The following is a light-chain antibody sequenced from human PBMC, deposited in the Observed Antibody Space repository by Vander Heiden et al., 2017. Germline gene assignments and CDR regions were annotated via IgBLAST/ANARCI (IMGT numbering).Light chain of an antibody. J-gene: IGKJ2*01. CDR3: QQSYSTLYT. CDR1: HSISSY. CDR2: AAS. V-gene: IGKV1-39*01. Sequence: DLPMTPPPSPPSASVGDRVTITCRASHSISSYLNWYQQKPGKAPQLLFYAASSLQSGVPSRFSGSGSGTDFTLTISSLQPEDFATYYCQQSYSTLYTFGQGTKLEIK.